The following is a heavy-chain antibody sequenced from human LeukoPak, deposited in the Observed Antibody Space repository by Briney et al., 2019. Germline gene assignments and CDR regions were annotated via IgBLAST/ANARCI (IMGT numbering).Heavy chain of an antibody. D-gene: IGHD6-19*01. CDR3: ARDLQSGIAVAGEFDY. V-gene: IGHV1-2*02. CDR1: GYTFTRYY. J-gene: IGHJ4*02. CDR2: INPNSVGK. Sequence: GASVKVSCKASGYTFTRYYMHWVRQAPGQGLGWMGGINPNSVGKNYAQKFQGRVTMTRDTSRSTANMELSRLRSDDTAVYYCARDLQSGIAVAGEFDYWGQGTLVTVSS.